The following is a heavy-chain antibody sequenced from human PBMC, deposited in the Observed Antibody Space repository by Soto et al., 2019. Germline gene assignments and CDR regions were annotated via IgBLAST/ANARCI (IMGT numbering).Heavy chain of an antibody. J-gene: IGHJ3*02. CDR2: IVVGSGNT. V-gene: IGHV1-58*02. CDR3: AADRGQGYCSRGSCYDDAFDI. CDR1: GFTFTKSA. D-gene: IGHD2-15*01. Sequence: VEALCRASGFTFTKSAMQEVRQPRCKRHEGIGWIVVGSGNTNYAQKFQERVTITRDMSTSTAYMELSSLRSEDTAVYYCAADRGQGYCSRGSCYDDAFDIWGQGTMVTVSS.